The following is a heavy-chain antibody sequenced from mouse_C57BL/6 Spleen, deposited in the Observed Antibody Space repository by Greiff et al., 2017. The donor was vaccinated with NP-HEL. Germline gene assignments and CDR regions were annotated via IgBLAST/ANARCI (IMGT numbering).Heavy chain of an antibody. CDR1: GYAFSSSW. J-gene: IGHJ3*01. V-gene: IGHV1-82*01. CDR2: IYPGDGDT. Sequence: QVQLQQSGPELVKPGASVKISCKASGYAFSSSWMNWVKQRPGKGLEWIGRIYPGDGDTNYNGKFKGKATLTADKSSSTAYMQLSSLTSEDSAVYFCARSRGSDVFAYWGQGTLVTVSA. CDR3: ARSRGSDVFAY.